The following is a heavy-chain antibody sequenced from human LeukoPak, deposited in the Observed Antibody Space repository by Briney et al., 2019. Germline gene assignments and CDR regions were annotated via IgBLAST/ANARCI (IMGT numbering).Heavy chain of an antibody. CDR3: AREALRPSRWFDP. V-gene: IGHV4-34*01. Sequence: SETLSLTCAVYGGSFSGYYWSWIRQPPGKGLGWIGEINHSGSTNYNPSLKSRVTISVDTSKNQFSLKLSSVTAADTAVYYCAREALRPSRWFDPWGQGTLVTVSS. J-gene: IGHJ5*02. CDR1: GGSFSGYY. CDR2: INHSGST. D-gene: IGHD4-17*01.